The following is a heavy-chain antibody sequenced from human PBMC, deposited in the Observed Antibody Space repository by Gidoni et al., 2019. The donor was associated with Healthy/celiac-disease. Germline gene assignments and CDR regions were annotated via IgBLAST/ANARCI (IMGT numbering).Heavy chain of an antibody. CDR3: TRDRFPRRFLEWLLVNFDY. CDR2: IRSKAYGGTT. CDR1: GFTFGAYA. Sequence: EVQLVESGGGLVQPGRSLRLACTASGFTFGAYAMSWVRQAPGKGLEWVGFIRSKAYGGTTEYAASVKGRFTISRDDSKSIAYLQMNSLKTEDTAVYYCTRDRFPRRFLEWLLVNFDYWGQGTLVTVSS. J-gene: IGHJ4*02. D-gene: IGHD3-3*01. V-gene: IGHV3-49*04.